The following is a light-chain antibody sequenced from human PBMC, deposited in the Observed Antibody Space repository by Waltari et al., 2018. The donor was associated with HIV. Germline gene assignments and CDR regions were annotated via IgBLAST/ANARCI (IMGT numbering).Light chain of an antibody. V-gene: IGLV2-23*01. J-gene: IGLJ1*01. CDR2: EAT. CDR1: SSNVGSDDL. Sequence: QSALTQPASVSGSPGQSITISCTGTSSNVGSDDLVSWYQQHTGEAPKLIIYEATKRPSGVSNRFFGSKSGNTASLTISGLQAEDESDYYCCSCPRSGIRYVFGTGTKVTVL. CDR3: CSCPRSGIRYV.